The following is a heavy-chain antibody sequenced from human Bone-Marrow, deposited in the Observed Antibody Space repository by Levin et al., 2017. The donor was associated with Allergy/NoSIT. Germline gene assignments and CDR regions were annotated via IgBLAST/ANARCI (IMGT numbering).Heavy chain of an antibody. Sequence: GGSLRLSCAASGFTFSSFWMHWVRQAPGKGLVWVSRIKSDGSSTNYADSVRGRFTISRDNAKNTLYLQMNSLRAEDTAVYSCARDLWFGESYFDYWGQGTLVTVSS. D-gene: IGHD3-10*01. CDR3: ARDLWFGESYFDY. CDR1: GFTFSSFW. V-gene: IGHV3-74*01. J-gene: IGHJ4*02. CDR2: IKSDGSST.